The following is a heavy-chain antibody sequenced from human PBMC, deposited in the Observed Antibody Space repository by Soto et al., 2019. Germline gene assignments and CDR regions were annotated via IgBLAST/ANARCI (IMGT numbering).Heavy chain of an antibody. CDR1: GGSIGNYY. J-gene: IGHJ4*02. CDR2: IYQRGTA. V-gene: IGHV4-59*08. CDR3: ARQGFFDY. Sequence: TSETLSLTCNVSGGSIGNYYWSWIRQSPGKGLEWIANIYQRGTANYNPSLKSRVTISLETSKNQVSLKLSSVTAADTAIYYCARQGFFDYWGRGILVTVSS.